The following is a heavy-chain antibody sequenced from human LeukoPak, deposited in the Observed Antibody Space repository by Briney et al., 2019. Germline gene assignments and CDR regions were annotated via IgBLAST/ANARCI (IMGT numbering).Heavy chain of an antibody. J-gene: IGHJ4*02. CDR1: GFTFSSYW. V-gene: IGHV3-7*01. CDR2: IKQDGSEN. Sequence: GGSLRLSCAASGFTFSSYWMSWVRQAPGKGLEWVANIKQDGSENYYVDSVKGRFTISRDNAKNSLYLQINSLRAEDTAVYYCAIQQWLASPIDYWGQGTLVTVSS. D-gene: IGHD6-19*01. CDR3: AIQQWLASPIDY.